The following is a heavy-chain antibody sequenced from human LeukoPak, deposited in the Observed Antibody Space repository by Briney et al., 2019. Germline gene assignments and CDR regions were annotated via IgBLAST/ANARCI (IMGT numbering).Heavy chain of an antibody. Sequence: SETLSLTCTVSGGSISSYYWSWTRQPPGKGLEWIGYIYYSGSTNYNPSLKSRVTISVDTSKNQFSLKLSSVTAADTAVYYCASLTNHYYYYMDVWGKGTTVTVSS. CDR1: GGSISSYY. J-gene: IGHJ6*03. V-gene: IGHV4-59*01. CDR2: IYYSGST. D-gene: IGHD1/OR15-1a*01. CDR3: ASLTNHYYYYMDV.